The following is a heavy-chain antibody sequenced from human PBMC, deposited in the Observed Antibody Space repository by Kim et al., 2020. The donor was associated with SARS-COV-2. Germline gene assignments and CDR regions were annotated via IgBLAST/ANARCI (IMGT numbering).Heavy chain of an antibody. V-gene: IGHV3-23*01. Sequence: GGSLRLSCATSGFTFSTYGMSWVRQAPGKGLEWVSGISSSGVGTYYADAVEGRFTISRDNSKNTLYLQMNGLRAEDTAVYYCAKSPYSVPGHFDSWGQGAQVSVSS. D-gene: IGHD6-19*01. J-gene: IGHJ4*02. CDR3: AKSPYSVPGHFDS. CDR1: GFTFSTYG. CDR2: ISSSGVGT.